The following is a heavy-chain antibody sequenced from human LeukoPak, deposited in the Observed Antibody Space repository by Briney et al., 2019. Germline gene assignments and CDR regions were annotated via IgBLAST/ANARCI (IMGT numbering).Heavy chain of an antibody. V-gene: IGHV4-59*12. D-gene: IGHD5-24*01. CDR2: NSHSGNT. CDR3: ARDQGTDPTNDAFDI. J-gene: IGHJ3*02. CDR1: GASISTEY. Sequence: PSETLSLTCTVSGASISTEYWSWIRQVPGKGLEWIGYNSHSGNTNYNPSLQGRVTVFIDTSRNQFSLKLSSVTAADTAVYYCARDQGTDPTNDAFDIWGQGTMVTVSS.